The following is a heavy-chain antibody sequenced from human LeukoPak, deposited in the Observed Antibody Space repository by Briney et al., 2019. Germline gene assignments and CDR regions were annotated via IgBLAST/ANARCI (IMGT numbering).Heavy chain of an antibody. V-gene: IGHV3-20*04. D-gene: IGHD6-19*01. CDR3: AKLAGTGGFDY. Sequence: GGSLRLSCAASGFTFDDYDMSWVRKAPGKGLEWVSGINWNGGRTGYEDSVKGRLTISRDNAKNSLYLQMNSLRAEDTALYYCAKLAGTGGFDYWGQGTLVTVSS. J-gene: IGHJ4*02. CDR1: GFTFDDYD. CDR2: INWNGGRT.